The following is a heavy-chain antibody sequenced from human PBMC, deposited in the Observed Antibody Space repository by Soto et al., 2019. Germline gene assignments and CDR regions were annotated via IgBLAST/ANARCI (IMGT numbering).Heavy chain of an antibody. V-gene: IGHV6-1*01. Sequence: SQTLSLTCAISGDSVSSNSAARNWIRQSPSRGLEWLGRTYYRSKWNNDYALSVKSRITINPDTPKNQFSLHLYSVTPEDTAVYYCTGITSFRGMDVWGQGTPVTVSS. CDR1: GDSVSSNSAA. D-gene: IGHD3-10*01. J-gene: IGHJ6*02. CDR2: TYYRSKWNN. CDR3: TGITSFRGMDV.